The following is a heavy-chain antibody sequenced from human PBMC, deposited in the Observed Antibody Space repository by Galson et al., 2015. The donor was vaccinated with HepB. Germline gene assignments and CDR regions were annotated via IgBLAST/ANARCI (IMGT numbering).Heavy chain of an antibody. CDR2: ISGNGGST. Sequence: SLRLSCAASGFTFSSYPMTWVRQAPGKGLEWVSAISGNGGSTFYADSVKGRFTISRDNSKNTLYLQMDSLRAEETAVYYCAKASRDSNNYLNCWGQGTLVTVSS. D-gene: IGHD4-11*01. CDR1: GFTFSSYP. J-gene: IGHJ4*02. V-gene: IGHV3-23*01. CDR3: AKASRDSNNYLNC.